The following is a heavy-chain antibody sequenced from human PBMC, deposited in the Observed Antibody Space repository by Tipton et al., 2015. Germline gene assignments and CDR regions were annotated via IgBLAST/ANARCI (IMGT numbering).Heavy chain of an antibody. CDR3: ARGPTRFGVIRFFDL. CDR1: GGTFSSYG. CDR2: IIPVLGTP. V-gene: IGHV1-69*01. D-gene: IGHD3-3*01. J-gene: IGHJ4*02. Sequence: QSGAEVKKPGSSVKVSCKASGGTFSSYGISWVRQAPGQGLEWMGEIIPVLGTPKYAQKFQGRVAITADESTTTAHMELSSLRSEDTAVYYCARGPTRFGVIRFFDLWGQGTLVTVSS.